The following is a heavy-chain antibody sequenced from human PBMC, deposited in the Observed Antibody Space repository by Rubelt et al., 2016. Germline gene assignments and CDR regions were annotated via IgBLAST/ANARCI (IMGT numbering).Heavy chain of an antibody. Sequence: QVQLKQWGAGLLKPSETLSVTCAVSGDSISSYYWSWIRQPPGKGLEWIGYIYNSGSPNYNPSLRIRVPISVNPSKNQFSWRLSSVTAADTAVYYCARQKTDSSGWYYWFDPWGQGTLVTVSS. CDR3: ARQKTDSSGWYYWFDP. CDR2: IYNSGSP. D-gene: IGHD6-19*01. V-gene: IGHV4-59*08. CDR1: GDSISSYY. J-gene: IGHJ5*02.